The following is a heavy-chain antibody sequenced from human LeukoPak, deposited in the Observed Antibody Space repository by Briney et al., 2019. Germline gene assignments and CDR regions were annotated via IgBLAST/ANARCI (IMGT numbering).Heavy chain of an antibody. CDR3: AKELKGESYSPFDY. Sequence: SETLSLTCAVYGVSFSSHYWSWIRQPPGKGLEWIGAISHSGSTTYNLSLKSRVSISVDTSKNQFSLKLNSITAADTAVYYCAKELKGESYSPFDYWGQGTLVTVSS. CDR2: ISHSGST. CDR1: GVSFSSHY. J-gene: IGHJ4*02. D-gene: IGHD3-16*01. V-gene: IGHV4-34*01.